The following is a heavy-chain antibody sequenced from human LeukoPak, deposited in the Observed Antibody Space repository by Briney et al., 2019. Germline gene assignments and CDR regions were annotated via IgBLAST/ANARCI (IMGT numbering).Heavy chain of an antibody. CDR1: GGSISSYY. D-gene: IGHD2-21*02. CDR2: GYYSGST. V-gene: IGHV4-59*01. Sequence: PETLSLTCTVSGGSISSYYWSWIRQPPGKGLEWIGYGYYSGSTNYNPSLKSRVTISVDTSKNQFSLKLNSVTAAGTAVYYCATTSENIVVVTAIRTDAFDIWGQGTMVTVSS. CDR3: ATTSENIVVVTAIRTDAFDI. J-gene: IGHJ3*02.